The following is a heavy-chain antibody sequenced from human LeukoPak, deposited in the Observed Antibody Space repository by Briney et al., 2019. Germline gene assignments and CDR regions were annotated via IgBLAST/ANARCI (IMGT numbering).Heavy chain of an antibody. D-gene: IGHD5-24*01. J-gene: IGHJ5*02. V-gene: IGHV1-2*06. CDR3: ARNRDGYKLFDP. Sequence: ASVKVSCKASGYTFTSYDIHWVRQATGQGLEWMGRINPNSGGTNYAQKFQGRVTMTRDTSISTAYMELSRLRSDDTAVYYCARNRDGYKLFDPWGQGTLVTVSS. CDR1: GYTFTSYD. CDR2: INPNSGGT.